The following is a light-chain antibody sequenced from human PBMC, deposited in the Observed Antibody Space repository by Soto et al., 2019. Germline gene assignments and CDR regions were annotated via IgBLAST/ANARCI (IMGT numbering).Light chain of an antibody. J-gene: IGKJ4*01. CDR1: QSVSTY. CDR2: DAS. V-gene: IGKV3-11*01. Sequence: EIVLTQSPATLSMSPGERATLSCRASQSVSTYLAWYQQKPGQAPRLLIFDASNRASGIPSRFSGSGSDFTLTISRLEPEDFAVYFCQQRSHWPPLTFGGGTKVEIK. CDR3: QQRSHWPPLT.